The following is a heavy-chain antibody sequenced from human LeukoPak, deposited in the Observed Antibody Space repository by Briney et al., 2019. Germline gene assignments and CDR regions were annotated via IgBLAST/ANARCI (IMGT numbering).Heavy chain of an antibody. D-gene: IGHD6-13*01. CDR2: IYYNGGT. CDR3: AREEASAADY. CDR1: GGSIISSSHY. J-gene: IGHJ4*02. Sequence: PSETLSLTCTVSGGSIISSSHYWAWIRQPPGKGLEWIGSIYYNGGTFYSPSLKSRASISVDTSKNQFSPKLSSATAADTSVYFCAREEASAADYWGQGTLVTVSS. V-gene: IGHV4-39*01.